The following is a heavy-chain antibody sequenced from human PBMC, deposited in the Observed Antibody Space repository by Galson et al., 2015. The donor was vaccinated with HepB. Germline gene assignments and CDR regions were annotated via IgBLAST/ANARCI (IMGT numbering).Heavy chain of an antibody. Sequence: SLRLSCAASGFTFSTYSMNWVRQAPGKGLEWVSSISSSSSYIYYADSVKGRFTISRDNARNSLYLQMNSLRVEDTAVYYCARERIDCISTSCYGVAFDVWGQGTMVTVSS. CDR3: ARERIDCISTSCYGVAFDV. V-gene: IGHV3-21*01. J-gene: IGHJ3*01. D-gene: IGHD2-2*01. CDR2: ISSSSSYI. CDR1: GFTFSTYS.